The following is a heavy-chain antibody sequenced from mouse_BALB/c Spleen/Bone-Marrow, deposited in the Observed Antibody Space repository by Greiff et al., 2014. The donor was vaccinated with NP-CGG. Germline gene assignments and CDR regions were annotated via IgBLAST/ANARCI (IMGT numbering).Heavy chain of an antibody. D-gene: IGHD2-1*01. J-gene: IGHJ3*01. CDR2: ISYSGST. V-gene: IGHV3-2*02. Sequence: EVQLQQSGPGLVKPSQSLSLTCTVTGYSITSDSAWNWIRQFPGNNLEWMVYISYSGSTRFNPSLKSRISIIRDTSTNQFFLQLNSVATDDTATYYCARRGYYGNYLFAYWGQGTLVTVSA. CDR1: GYSITSDSA. CDR3: ARRGYYGNYLFAY.